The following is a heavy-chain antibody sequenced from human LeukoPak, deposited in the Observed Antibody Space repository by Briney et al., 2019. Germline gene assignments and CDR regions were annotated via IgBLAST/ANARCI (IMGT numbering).Heavy chain of an antibody. Sequence: GGSLRLSCAASGFTFSDYYMSWIRQAPGKGLEWVSYISSSSSYTNYADSVKGRFTISRDNAKNSLYLQMNSLRAEDTAVYYCAREDQSLTAAGNNWFDPWGQGPLVTVSS. CDR2: ISSSSSYT. CDR3: AREDQSLTAAGNNWFDP. J-gene: IGHJ5*02. D-gene: IGHD6-13*01. V-gene: IGHV3-11*05. CDR1: GFTFSDYY.